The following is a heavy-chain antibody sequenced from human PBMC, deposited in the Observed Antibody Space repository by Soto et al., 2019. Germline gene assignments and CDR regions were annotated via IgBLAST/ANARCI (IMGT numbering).Heavy chain of an antibody. J-gene: IGHJ6*02. CDR2: IDPSDSYT. CDR1: GYSFDPYR. V-gene: IGHV5-10-1*01. CDR3: ASAYYYYYCMDV. Sequence: GESQKISRDCCGYSFDPYRISLVRQMPGKGLEWMGRIDPSDSYTNYSPSFQGHVTISADKSISTAYLQLSSLKASDTAMYYCASAYYYYYCMDVWGQGTTVTVSS.